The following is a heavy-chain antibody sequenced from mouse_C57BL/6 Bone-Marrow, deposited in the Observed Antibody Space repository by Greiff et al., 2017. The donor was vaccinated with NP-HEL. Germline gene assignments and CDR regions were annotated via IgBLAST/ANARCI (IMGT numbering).Heavy chain of an antibody. CDR3: TPDYYGSSPAWFAY. Sequence: EVQLQQSGAELVRPGASVKLSCTASGFNIKDDYMHWVKQRPEQGLEWIGWIDPENGDTEYASKFQAKATITADTSSNTAYLQLSSLTSEDTAVYYCTPDYYGSSPAWFAYWGQGTLVTVSA. V-gene: IGHV14-4*01. CDR1: GFNIKDDY. J-gene: IGHJ3*01. CDR2: IDPENGDT. D-gene: IGHD1-1*01.